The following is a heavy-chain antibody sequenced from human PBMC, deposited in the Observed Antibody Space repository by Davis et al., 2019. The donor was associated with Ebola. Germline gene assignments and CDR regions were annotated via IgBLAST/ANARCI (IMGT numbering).Heavy chain of an antibody. CDR3: ARGLRYCSGGSCDNWFDP. CDR2: INSDGSST. Sequence: GESLKISCAASGFTFSSYWMHWVRQAPGKGLVWVSRINSDGSSTSYADSVKGRFTISRDNAKNTLYLQMNSLRAEDTAVYYCARGLRYCSGGSCDNWFDPWGQGTLVTVSS. CDR1: GFTFSSYW. D-gene: IGHD2-15*01. J-gene: IGHJ5*02. V-gene: IGHV3-74*01.